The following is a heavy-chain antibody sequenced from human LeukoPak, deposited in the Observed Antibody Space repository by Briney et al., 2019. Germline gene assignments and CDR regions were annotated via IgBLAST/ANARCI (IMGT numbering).Heavy chain of an antibody. J-gene: IGHJ6*02. CDR3: ARNLDV. CDR2: VGIISDTV. CDR1: GFTFSTYS. Sequence: GGSLRLSCAASGFTFSTYSMNWVRQAPGKGLEWISFVGIISDTVYYADSVKGRFTISRDNAQNSLYLQMDSLRAEDTAVYYCARNLDVWGQGTTVTVSS. V-gene: IGHV3-48*04.